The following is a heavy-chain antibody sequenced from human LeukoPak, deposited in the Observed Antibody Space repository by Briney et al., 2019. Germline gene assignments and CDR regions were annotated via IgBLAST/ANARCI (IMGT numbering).Heavy chain of an antibody. CDR1: GGSISSSSYY. D-gene: IGHD6-13*01. Sequence: SETLSLTCTVSGGSISSSSYYWGWIRQPPGKGLEWIGSIYYSGSTNYNPSLKSRVTISVDTSTNQFSLKLSSVTAADTAVYYCARYRGSWYLYYGMDVWGQGTTVTVSS. CDR3: ARYRGSWYLYYGMDV. V-gene: IGHV4-39*07. CDR2: IYYSGST. J-gene: IGHJ6*02.